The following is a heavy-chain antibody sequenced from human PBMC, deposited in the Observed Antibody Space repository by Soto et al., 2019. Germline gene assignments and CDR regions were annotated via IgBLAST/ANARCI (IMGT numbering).Heavy chain of an antibody. V-gene: IGHV1-69*08. J-gene: IGHJ6*02. D-gene: IGHD6-13*01. CDR1: GGTFSTYI. Sequence: QVQLVQSGAEVKKPGSSVKVSCKASGGTFSTYIINWVRQAPGRGPEWMGRIIPILGMVNYAPNFQGRVTINTAKSTSTAYMELSSLRSEDTAVYYCARDGAAAGAGMYSYYGMDVWGQGTTVTVSS. CDR3: ARDGAAAGAGMYSYYGMDV. CDR2: IIPILGMV.